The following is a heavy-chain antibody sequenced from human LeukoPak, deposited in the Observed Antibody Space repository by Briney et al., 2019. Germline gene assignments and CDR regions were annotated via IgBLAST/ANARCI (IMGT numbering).Heavy chain of an antibody. CDR2: VDSDGSST. CDR3: ARGITIFGVVNDAFDI. J-gene: IGHJ3*02. CDR1: GFTFSSYW. Sequence: GGSLRLSCAASGFTFSSYWMHWVRQAPGKGLVWVSRVDSDGSSTTYAGSVKGRFTISRDNAKSTLYLQMNSLRAEDTAVYYCARGITIFGVVNDAFDIWGQGTMVTVPS. V-gene: IGHV3-74*01. D-gene: IGHD3-3*01.